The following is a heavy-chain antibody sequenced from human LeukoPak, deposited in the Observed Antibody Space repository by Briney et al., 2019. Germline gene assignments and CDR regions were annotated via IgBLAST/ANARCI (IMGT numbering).Heavy chain of an antibody. CDR1: GYSFTSYW. V-gene: IGHV5-51*01. Sequence: GESLKISCKGSGYSFTSYWIGWVRQMPGKGLEWMGIIYPGDSDTRYSPSFQGQVTISADKSISTAYLQWSSLKASDTAMYYCSRRRLDGDYPRPYYFDYWGQGTLVTVSS. D-gene: IGHD4-17*01. CDR2: IYPGDSDT. CDR3: SRRRLDGDYPRPYYFDY. J-gene: IGHJ4*02.